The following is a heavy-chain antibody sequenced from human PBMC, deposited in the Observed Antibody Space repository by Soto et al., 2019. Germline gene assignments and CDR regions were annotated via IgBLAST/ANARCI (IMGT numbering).Heavy chain of an antibody. CDR3: ARHTKTYYYDSSGYYHDY. V-gene: IGHV4-39*01. CDR1: GDSITWTSCY. J-gene: IGHJ4*02. Sequence: PSETLSLTCTLSGDSITWTSCYWGWIRQPPGKGLEWVGDVYYSGSTYYNPSLKSRLTMSIDTSKGQFSLKMSSVTAADTGVYYCARHTKTYYYDSSGYYHDYWGQGTLVTVSS. D-gene: IGHD3-22*01. CDR2: VYYSGST.